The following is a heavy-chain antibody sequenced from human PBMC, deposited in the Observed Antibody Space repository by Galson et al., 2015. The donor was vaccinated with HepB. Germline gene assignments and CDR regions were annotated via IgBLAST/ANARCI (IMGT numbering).Heavy chain of an antibody. J-gene: IGHJ6*02. CDR1: GFTFSSYA. CDR3: AKAEIDLNYYYGMDV. D-gene: IGHD5-24*01. Sequence: SLRLSCAASGFTFSSYAMSWVRQAPGKGLEWVSGISGNGASTYYADSVKGRFTISRDNSKNTLYLQMNSLRAEDTAVYYCAKAEIDLNYYYGMDVWGQGTTVTVSS. V-gene: IGHV3-23*01. CDR2: ISGNGAST.